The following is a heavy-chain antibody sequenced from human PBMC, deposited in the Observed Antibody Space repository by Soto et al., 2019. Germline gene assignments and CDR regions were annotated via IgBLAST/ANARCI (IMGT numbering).Heavy chain of an antibody. CDR3: ARSSYYDFWSGYPDY. CDR2: ISYDGSNK. Sequence: PGGSLRLSCAASGFTFSSYAMHWVRQAPGKGLEWVAVISYDGSNKYYADSVEGRFTISRDNSKNALYLQMNSLRAEDTAVYYCARSSYYDFWSGYPDYWGQGTLVTVSS. J-gene: IGHJ4*02. V-gene: IGHV3-30-3*01. D-gene: IGHD3-3*01. CDR1: GFTFSSYA.